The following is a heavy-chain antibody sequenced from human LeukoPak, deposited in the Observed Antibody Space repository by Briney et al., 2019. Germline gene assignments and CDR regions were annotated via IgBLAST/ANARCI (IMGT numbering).Heavy chain of an antibody. J-gene: IGHJ4*02. CDR1: GYTFTGYY. D-gene: IGHD3-3*01. CDR2: INPNSGGT. Sequence: GASVKVSCKASGYTFTGYYMHWVRQAPGQGLEWMGWINPNSGGTNYAQKFQGRVTMTRDTSISTAYMELSRLRSDDTAVYYCARDSARDFWSGYYDYWGQGTLVTVSS. V-gene: IGHV1-2*02. CDR3: ARDSARDFWSGYYDY.